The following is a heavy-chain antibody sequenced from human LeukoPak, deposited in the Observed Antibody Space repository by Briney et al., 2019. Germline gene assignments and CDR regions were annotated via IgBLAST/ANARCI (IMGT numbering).Heavy chain of an antibody. CDR3: ARGIAAAGTDGKGWFDP. D-gene: IGHD6-13*01. V-gene: IGHV1-2*04. CDR1: GYTFTGYY. CDR2: INPNSGGT. J-gene: IGHJ5*02. Sequence: ASVKVSYKASGYTFTGYYMHWVRQAPGQGLEWMGWINPNSGGTNYAQKFQGWVTMTRDTSISTAYMELSRLRSDDTAVYYCARGIAAAGTDGKGWFDPWGQGTLVTVSS.